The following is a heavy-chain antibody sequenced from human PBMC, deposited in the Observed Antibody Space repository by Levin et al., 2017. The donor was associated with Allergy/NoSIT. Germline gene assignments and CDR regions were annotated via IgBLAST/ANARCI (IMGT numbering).Heavy chain of an antibody. D-gene: IGHD4-17*01. CDR2: IDRDGST. V-gene: IGHV3-53*01. Sequence: PGGSLRLSCAVSGFTVSSTHMTWVRQAPGQGPEWVSFIDRDGSTHYLDSVKGRFTISRDNSKNTLYLQLDSLRVEDTAVYFCARDKPYDYGEYYMDVWGRGTTVTVSS. CDR3: ARDKPYDYGEYYMDV. J-gene: IGHJ6*03. CDR1: GFTVSSTH.